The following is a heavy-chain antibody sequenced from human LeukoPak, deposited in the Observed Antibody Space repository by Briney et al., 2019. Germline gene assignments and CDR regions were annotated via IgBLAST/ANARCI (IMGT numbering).Heavy chain of an antibody. J-gene: IGHJ6*02. CDR3: AQQLAVEGNHYYYYGLDV. D-gene: IGHD6-13*01. CDR2: ISSSTTNI. Sequence: GGSLRLSCAASGFTFSSYSMNWVRQAPGKGLEWVSYISSSTTNIFYADSVKGRFTISRDKAKNSLYLQMNSLRDEDTAVYYCAQQLAVEGNHYYYYGLDVWGQGTTVTVSS. CDR1: GFTFSSYS. V-gene: IGHV3-48*02.